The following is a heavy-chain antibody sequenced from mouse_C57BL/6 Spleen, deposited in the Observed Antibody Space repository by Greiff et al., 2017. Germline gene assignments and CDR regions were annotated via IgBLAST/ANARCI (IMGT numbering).Heavy chain of an antibody. CDR1: GYTFTDYN. CDR3: AREDYYGSSCFAY. D-gene: IGHD1-1*01. Sequence: EVQLQQSGPELVKPGASVKMSCKASGYTFTDYNMHWVKQSHGKSLEWIGYINPNNGGTSYNQKFKGKATLTVNKSSSTAYMELRSLTSEDSAVYYCAREDYYGSSCFAYWGQGTLVTVSA. CDR2: INPNNGGT. V-gene: IGHV1-22*01. J-gene: IGHJ3*01.